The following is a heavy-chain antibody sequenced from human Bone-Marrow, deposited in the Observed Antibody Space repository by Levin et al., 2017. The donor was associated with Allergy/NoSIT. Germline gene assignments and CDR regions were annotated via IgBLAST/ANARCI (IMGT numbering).Heavy chain of an antibody. J-gene: IGHJ4*02. Sequence: PGGSLRLSCAASGFTFNRYTMHWVRQAPGKGLEWVAFISHDGSNKYYAGSVKGRFTISRDNSKNTLYVQMNTLRAEDTAVYYCAKGEGYGGFWGQGTLVTVSS. D-gene: IGHD3-10*01. CDR2: ISHDGSNK. CDR3: AKGEGYGGF. CDR1: GFTFNRYT. V-gene: IGHV3-30-3*01.